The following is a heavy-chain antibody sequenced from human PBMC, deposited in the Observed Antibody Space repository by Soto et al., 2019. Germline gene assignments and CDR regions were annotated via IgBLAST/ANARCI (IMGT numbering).Heavy chain of an antibody. CDR3: ARGDYYDSSGPFSDAFDI. D-gene: IGHD3-22*01. J-gene: IGHJ3*02. CDR2: INSDGSGT. Sequence: PGGSLRLSCAASGFTFSNYWTHWVRQAPGKGLVWVSRINSDGSGTSYADSVKGRFTISRDNAKNSLYLQMNSLRAEDTAVYYCARGDYYDSSGPFSDAFDIWGQGTMVTVSS. V-gene: IGHV3-74*01. CDR1: GFTFSNYW.